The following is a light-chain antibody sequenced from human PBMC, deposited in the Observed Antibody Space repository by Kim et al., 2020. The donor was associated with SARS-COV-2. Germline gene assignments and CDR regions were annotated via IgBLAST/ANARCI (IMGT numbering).Light chain of an antibody. J-gene: IGLJ3*02. V-gene: IGLV2-14*03. CDR1: SSDVGAGHY. CDR2: DVT. Sequence: QSVLTQPASVSGSLGQSITISCTGSSSDVGAGHYVSWYRHHPGKAPKLMIYDVTLRPSGVSNRFSGSKSGNTASLTISGLQAEDEADYYCSTYTDSVMFGGGTQLTVL. CDR3: STYTDSVM.